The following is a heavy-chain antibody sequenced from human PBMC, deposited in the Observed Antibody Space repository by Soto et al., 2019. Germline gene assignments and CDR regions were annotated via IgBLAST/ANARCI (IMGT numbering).Heavy chain of an antibody. CDR1: GYTFTSYG. V-gene: IGHV1-18*01. Sequence: GASVKVSCKASGYTFTSYGISWVRQAPGQGLEWMGWISAYNGNTNYAQKLQGRVTITADTSTSTAYMELRSLRSDDTAVYYCARFYGGNSGHDAFDIWGQGTMVTVSS. CDR3: ARFYGGNSGHDAFDI. D-gene: IGHD4-17*01. CDR2: ISAYNGNT. J-gene: IGHJ3*02.